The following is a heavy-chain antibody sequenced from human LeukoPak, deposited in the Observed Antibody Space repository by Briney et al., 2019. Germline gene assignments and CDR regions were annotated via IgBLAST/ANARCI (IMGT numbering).Heavy chain of an antibody. CDR3: ARDRENYYGMDV. Sequence: PGGSLRLSCAASGFTVSSNYMSWVRQAPGKGLEWVSVIYGGGSTYYADSVKGRFNISRHNSKNTLYLQMNSLRAEDTAVYYCARDRENYYGMDVWGQGTTVTVSS. J-gene: IGHJ6*02. CDR2: IYGGGST. V-gene: IGHV3-53*04. CDR1: GFTVSSNY.